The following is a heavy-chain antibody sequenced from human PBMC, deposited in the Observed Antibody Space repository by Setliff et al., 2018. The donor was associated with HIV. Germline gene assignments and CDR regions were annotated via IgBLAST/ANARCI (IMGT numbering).Heavy chain of an antibody. Sequence: PSETLSLTCTVSGGSISSHYWSWIRRPPGKGLEWIGYIYYSGSTNYNPSLKSRVTISVDTSKNQFSLKLSSVTAADTAVYYCAGGLATGLYYYYYYMDVWGKGTTVTVSS. V-gene: IGHV4-59*11. J-gene: IGHJ6*03. D-gene: IGHD1-1*01. CDR3: AGGLATGLYYYYYYMDV. CDR2: IYYSGST. CDR1: GGSISSHY.